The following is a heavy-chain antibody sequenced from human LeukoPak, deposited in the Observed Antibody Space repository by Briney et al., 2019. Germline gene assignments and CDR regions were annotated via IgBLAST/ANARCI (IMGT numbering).Heavy chain of an antibody. CDR2: INHSGST. CDR3: ARVGGSIAARPILAWFDP. J-gene: IGHJ5*02. Sequence: PSETLSLTCAVYGVSFSGYYWSWLRQPPGKGLEWIGEINHSGSTNYNPSLKSRVTISVDTSKNQFSLKLSSVTAADTAVYYCARVGGSIAARPILAWFDPWGQGTLVTVSS. V-gene: IGHV4-34*01. D-gene: IGHD6-6*01. CDR1: GVSFSGYY.